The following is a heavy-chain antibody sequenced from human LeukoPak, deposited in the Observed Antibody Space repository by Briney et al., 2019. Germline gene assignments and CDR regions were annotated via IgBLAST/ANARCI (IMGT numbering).Heavy chain of an antibody. D-gene: IGHD3-3*01. CDR1: GFTFTSYS. Sequence: GGSLRLSCAASGFTFTSYSMNWVRQAPGKGLEWVSAISGSGGSTYYADSVKGRFTISRDNSKNTLYLQMNSLRAEDTAVYYCAKDRYDFWSGYGGPDAFDIWGQGTMVTVSS. CDR3: AKDRYDFWSGYGGPDAFDI. CDR2: ISGSGGST. V-gene: IGHV3-23*01. J-gene: IGHJ3*02.